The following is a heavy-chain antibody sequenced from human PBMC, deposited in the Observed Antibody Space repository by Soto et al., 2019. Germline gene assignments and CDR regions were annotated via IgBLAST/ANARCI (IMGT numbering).Heavy chain of an antibody. V-gene: IGHV3-7*03. CDR1: GFSFSSYW. Sequence: EVQLVGSGGGLVQPGGSLKLSCEASGFSFSSYWMNWVRQAPGKGLEWVAIIKKDGSVKYYVDSVKGRFTISRDNAKNSLYLQMNGPRAEDTAVYYCAGGSGWLIDYWGRGTLVTVSS. CDR2: IKKDGSVK. CDR3: AGGSGWLIDY. D-gene: IGHD6-19*01. J-gene: IGHJ4*02.